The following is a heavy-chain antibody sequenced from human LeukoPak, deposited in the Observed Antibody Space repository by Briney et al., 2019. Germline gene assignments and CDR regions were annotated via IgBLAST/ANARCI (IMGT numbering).Heavy chain of an antibody. D-gene: IGHD1-1*01. CDR3: ARDSPGTTASDY. J-gene: IGHJ4*02. CDR1: GFTFNSYG. CDR2: MWYDGSNK. V-gene: IGHV3-33*01. Sequence: AGGSLRLSCAASGFTFNSYGMHWVRQAPGKGLEWVAVMWYDGSNKYYADSVKGRFTISRDNAKSSLYLQMNSLRVEDTAVYYCARDSPGTTASDYWGQGTLVTISS.